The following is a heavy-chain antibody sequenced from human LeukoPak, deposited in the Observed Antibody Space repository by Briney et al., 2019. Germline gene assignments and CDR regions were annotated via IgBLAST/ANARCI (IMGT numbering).Heavy chain of an antibody. V-gene: IGHV3-7*01. D-gene: IGHD2-8*02. CDR2: MNGDGSHI. Sequence: GGSLRLSCAASGFSFGNFWMSWVRPAPGRGLPWVASMNGDGSHIYYVDSVKGRFTISRDNARNSLYLQMNSLRAEDTAVYYCARLFGGVTTFDYWGQGALVTVSS. CDR3: ARLFGGVTTFDY. J-gene: IGHJ4*02. CDR1: GFSFGNFW.